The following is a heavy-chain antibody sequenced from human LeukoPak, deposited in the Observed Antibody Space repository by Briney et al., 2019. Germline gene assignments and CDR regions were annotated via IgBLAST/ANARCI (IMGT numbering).Heavy chain of an antibody. Sequence: GGSLRLSCAASGFTFSSHEMNWVRQAPGKGLEWVSYISSSGVTMYYADSVKGRFTNSRDNARNSVYLQMNSLRAEDTAVYYCARDETNGGIDYWGQGTLVTVSS. V-gene: IGHV3-48*03. CDR1: GFTFSSHE. CDR3: ARDETNGGIDY. J-gene: IGHJ4*02. D-gene: IGHD7-27*01. CDR2: ISSSGVTM.